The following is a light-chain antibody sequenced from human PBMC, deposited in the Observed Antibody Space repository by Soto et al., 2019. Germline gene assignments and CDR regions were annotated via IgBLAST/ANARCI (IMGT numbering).Light chain of an antibody. J-gene: IGKJ1*01. CDR2: EAS. V-gene: IGKV1-27*01. CDR1: QDISNY. CDR3: QKYNDAPRT. Sequence: RMTHSPSSLSASVGDRVTITCRASQDISNYLAWYQQKPGGAPKLLIYEASTLQSGVPSRFSGSGSGADFTLTISSLQPVDVAIYYCQKYNDAPRTFGQGTRVEMK.